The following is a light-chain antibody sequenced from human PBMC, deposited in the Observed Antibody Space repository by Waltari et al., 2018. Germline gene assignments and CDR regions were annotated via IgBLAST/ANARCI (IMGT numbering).Light chain of an antibody. CDR1: QGISNS. V-gene: IGKV1-9*01. J-gene: IGKJ1*01. Sequence: IQLTQYPSFLSASVVDRVTITFRASQGISNSLAWYQQKPGKDPKLLIYAASTLQSGVRSRFGGSGSGTDFTLTISSLQPEDFATYYCQQLNSYQWTFGQGTKVEIK. CDR2: AAS. CDR3: QQLNSYQWT.